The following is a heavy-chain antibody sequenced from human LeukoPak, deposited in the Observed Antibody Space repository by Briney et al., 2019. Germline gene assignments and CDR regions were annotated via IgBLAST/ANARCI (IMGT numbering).Heavy chain of an antibody. CDR3: ARGGKAWYSSSGGWFDP. J-gene: IGHJ5*02. Sequence: ASVKVSCKASGYTFTGYYMHWVRQAPGQGLEWMGWINPNSGCTNFAQKFQGRVTMTRDTSISTAYMELSRLRSDDTAVYYCARGGKAWYSSSGGWFDPWGQGTLVTVSS. V-gene: IGHV1-2*02. D-gene: IGHD6-13*01. CDR1: GYTFTGYY. CDR2: INPNSGCT.